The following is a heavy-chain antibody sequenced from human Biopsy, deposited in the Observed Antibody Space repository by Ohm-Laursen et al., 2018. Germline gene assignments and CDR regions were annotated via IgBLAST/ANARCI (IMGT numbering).Heavy chain of an antibody. CDR3: ARDRWPHVTLLGLVVFDF. J-gene: IGHJ4*02. V-gene: IGHV1-18*01. D-gene: IGHD3-3*01. CDR2: ISPYNGDT. CDR1: GYTFTNYG. Sequence: SVKASCKASGYTFTNYGIGWVRQAPGQGLEWMGWISPYNGDTDYAQKLQGRVTMNTDTSTSTAYMDLRSLRSDDTAVYYCARDRWPHVTLLGLVVFDFWGQGTLVIVSS.